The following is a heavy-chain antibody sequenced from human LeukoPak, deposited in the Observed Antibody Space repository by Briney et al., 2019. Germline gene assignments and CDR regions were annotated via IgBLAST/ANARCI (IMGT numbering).Heavy chain of an antibody. CDR2: IWYDGSRK. D-gene: IGHD3-10*01. CDR1: GFSLTTYG. CDR3: ARDGGSGIDY. Sequence: RGSLRLSCAASGFSLTTYGTHWLRQAPGKGLEWVAVIWYDGSRKFYGDSVKGRFTVSRDTSENTMYLQMNTLRVDDTAVYYCARDGGSGIDYWGQGTLVTVSS. V-gene: IGHV3-33*01. J-gene: IGHJ4*02.